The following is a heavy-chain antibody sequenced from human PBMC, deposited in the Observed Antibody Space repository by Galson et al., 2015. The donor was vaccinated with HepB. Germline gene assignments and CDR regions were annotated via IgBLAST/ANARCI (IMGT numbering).Heavy chain of an antibody. Sequence: SLRLSCAASGFTFSDHSMNWVRQAPGKGLEWVSSISRTSININYADSVKGRYTISRDNAKNSLYLQMNSLRAEDTAVYYCTRDVGKTKTYQVHGMDGRGQGTTITVPP. CDR1: GFTFSDHS. J-gene: IGHJ6*01. D-gene: IGHD2-2*01. CDR3: TRDVGKTKTYQVHGMDG. CDR2: ISRTSINI. V-gene: IGHV3-21*01.